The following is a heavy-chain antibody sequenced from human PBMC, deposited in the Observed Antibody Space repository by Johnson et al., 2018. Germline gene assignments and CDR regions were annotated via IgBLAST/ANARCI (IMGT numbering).Heavy chain of an antibody. V-gene: IGHV3-30*03. CDR3: ASEMGIIRANYYYYGMDV. D-gene: IGHD3-3*01. CDR1: GDSISSYY. Sequence: QVQLQESGPGLVKPSETLSLTCTVSGDSISSYYWSWIRQPPGKGLEWVAVISYDGSNKYYADSVKGRFTISRDNSKNSLYLQMNSLRAEDTAVYYCASEMGIIRANYYYYGMDVWGQGTTVTVSS. J-gene: IGHJ6*02. CDR2: ISYDGSNK.